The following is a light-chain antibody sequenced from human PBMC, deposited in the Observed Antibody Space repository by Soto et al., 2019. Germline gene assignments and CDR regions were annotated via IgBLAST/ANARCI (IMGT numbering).Light chain of an antibody. CDR1: QGISNY. J-gene: IGKJ5*01. CDR2: AAS. CDR3: QQRNVWPPIT. Sequence: IQMTQYPSSLSASVGDRVTITCRASQGISNYLAWFQQKPGKVPKRLIYAASSLQSGVPSRFSGSGSGTDFTLTINSLEPEDFAVYYCQQRNVWPPITFGQGARLEIK. V-gene: IGKV1-17*03.